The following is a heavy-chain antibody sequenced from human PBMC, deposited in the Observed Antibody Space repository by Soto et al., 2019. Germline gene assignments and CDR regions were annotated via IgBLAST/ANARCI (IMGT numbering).Heavy chain of an antibody. J-gene: IGHJ6*02. Sequence: QVQLQESGPGLVKPSQTLSLTCTVSGGSISSGGYYWSWIRQHPGKGLEWIGYIYYSGSTYYNPSXKSRVTISVXTXXXQXXLKLSSVTAADTAVYYCARGCGSGGSCYYYYGMDVWGQGTTVTVSS. CDR2: IYYSGST. D-gene: IGHD2-15*01. CDR1: GGSISSGGYY. V-gene: IGHV4-31*03. CDR3: ARGCGSGGSCYYYYGMDV.